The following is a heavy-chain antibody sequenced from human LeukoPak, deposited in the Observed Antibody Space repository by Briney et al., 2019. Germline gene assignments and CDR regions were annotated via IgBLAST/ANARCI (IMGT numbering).Heavy chain of an antibody. D-gene: IGHD2-2*02. V-gene: IGHV3-23*01. Sequence: PGGSLRLSCAASGFTFSSYAMSWVRQAPGKGLEWVSAISGSGGSTYYADSVRGRFTISRDNSKNTLYLQMNSLRAEDTAVYYCAREAEGVVPAAIGDWFDPWGQGTLVTVSS. CDR3: AREAEGVVPAAIGDWFDP. CDR1: GFTFSSYA. J-gene: IGHJ5*02. CDR2: ISGSGGST.